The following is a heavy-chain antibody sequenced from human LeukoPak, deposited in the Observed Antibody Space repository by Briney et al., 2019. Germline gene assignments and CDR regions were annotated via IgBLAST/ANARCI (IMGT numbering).Heavy chain of an antibody. J-gene: IGHJ4*02. Sequence: ETLSLTCTVSGGSISSSSYYWGWIRQPPGKGLEWIGYIYYSGSTNYNPSLKSRVTISVDTSKNQFSLKLSSVTAADTAVYYCAREVYYGSGELIGHYFDYWGQGTLVTVSS. CDR2: IYYSGST. CDR1: GGSISSSSYY. V-gene: IGHV4-61*01. D-gene: IGHD3-10*01. CDR3: AREVYYGSGELIGHYFDY.